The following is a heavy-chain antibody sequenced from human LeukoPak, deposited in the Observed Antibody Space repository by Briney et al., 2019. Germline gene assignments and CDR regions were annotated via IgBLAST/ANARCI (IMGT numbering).Heavy chain of an antibody. D-gene: IGHD3-3*01. CDR1: GGSISSSSYY. V-gene: IGHV4-39*01. Sequence: PSETLSLTCTVSGGSISSSSYYWGWIRQPPGKGLEWIGSIYYSGSTYYNPSLKSRVTISVDTSKNQFSLKLSSVTAADTAVYYCASLYRLNYDFWSHWGQGTLVTVSS. J-gene: IGHJ4*02. CDR2: IYYSGST. CDR3: ASLYRLNYDFWSH.